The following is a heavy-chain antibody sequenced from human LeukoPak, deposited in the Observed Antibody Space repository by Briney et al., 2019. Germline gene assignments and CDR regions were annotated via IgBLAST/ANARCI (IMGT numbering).Heavy chain of an antibody. D-gene: IGHD6-19*01. CDR2: ISAYNGNT. CDR1: GFTFSDYW. J-gene: IGHJ4*02. V-gene: IGHV1-18*01. CDR3: ARDRTRSYSSGWPTRNGMLPDY. Sequence: GGSLRLSCAGSGFTFSDYWMSWVRQAPGQGLEWMGWISAYNGNTNYAQKLQGRVTMTTDTSTSTAYMELRSLRSDDTAVYYCARDRTRSYSSGWPTRNGMLPDYWGQGTLVTVSS.